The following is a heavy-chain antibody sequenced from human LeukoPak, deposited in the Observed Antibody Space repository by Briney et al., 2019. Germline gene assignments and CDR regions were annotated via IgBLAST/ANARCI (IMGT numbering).Heavy chain of an antibody. CDR1: GYTFTSYD. CDR2: MNPNSGNT. D-gene: IGHD2-2*01. J-gene: IGHJ4*02. CDR3: ARGSRYCSSTSCQCYFDY. Sequence: ASVKVSCKASGYTFTSYDINWVRQATGQGLEWMGWMNPNSGNTGYAQKFQGRVTITRNTSISTAYMELSSLRSEDTAVYYCARGSRYCSSTSCQCYFDYWGQGTLVTVSS. V-gene: IGHV1-8*03.